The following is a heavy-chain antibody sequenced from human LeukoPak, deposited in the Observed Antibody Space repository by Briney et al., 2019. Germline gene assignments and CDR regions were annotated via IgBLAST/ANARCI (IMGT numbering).Heavy chain of an antibody. Sequence: ASVKVSCKASGYTFTGYYMHWVRQAPGQGLEWMGRINPNSGGTNYAQKFKGRVTMTRDTSISTAYMELSRLRSDDTAVYYCAREVGYGSGSYYPYNWFDPWGQGTLVTVSS. CDR2: INPNSGGT. V-gene: IGHV1-2*06. D-gene: IGHD3-10*01. CDR3: AREVGYGSGSYYPYNWFDP. CDR1: GYTFTGYY. J-gene: IGHJ5*02.